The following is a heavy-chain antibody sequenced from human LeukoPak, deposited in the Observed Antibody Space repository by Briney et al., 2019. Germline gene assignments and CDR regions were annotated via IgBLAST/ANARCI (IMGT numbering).Heavy chain of an antibody. Sequence: SETLSLTCTVSGGSISSYYWSWIRQPPGKGLEWIGYIYYSGSTNYNPSLKSRVTTSVDTSKNQFSLKLSSVTAADTAAYYCARQTDYGDYLFDYWGQGTLVTVSS. V-gene: IGHV4-59*08. CDR3: ARQTDYGDYLFDY. CDR1: GGSISSYY. J-gene: IGHJ4*02. CDR2: IYYSGST. D-gene: IGHD4-17*01.